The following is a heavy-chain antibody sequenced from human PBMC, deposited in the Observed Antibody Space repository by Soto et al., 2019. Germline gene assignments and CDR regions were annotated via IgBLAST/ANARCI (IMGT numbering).Heavy chain of an antibody. V-gene: IGHV1-8*01. D-gene: IGHD2-15*01. J-gene: IGHJ4*02. CDR3: ARTPVDCSGGSCYRDY. CDR2: MNPNSGNT. CDR1: GYTFTSYD. Sequence: QVQLVQSGAEVKKPGASVKVSCKASGYTFTSYDINWVRQATGQGLEWMGWMNPNSGNTGYAQKYQGRVTMTRNTSISTAYMELSSLRSEDTAVYSCARTPVDCSGGSCYRDYWGQGTLVTVSS.